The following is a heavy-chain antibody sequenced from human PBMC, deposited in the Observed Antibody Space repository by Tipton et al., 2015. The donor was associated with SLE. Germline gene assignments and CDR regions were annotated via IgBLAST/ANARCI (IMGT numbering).Heavy chain of an antibody. CDR1: GGSISSSSYY. D-gene: IGHD6-19*01. Sequence: TLSLTCTVSGGSISSSSYYWGWIRQPPGKGLEWIGSIYYSGSTYYNPSLKSRVTISVDTSKNQFSLKLSSVTAADTAVYYCARLPFSSGWPWGYFDYWGQGTLVTVAS. CDR3: ARLPFSSGWPWGYFDY. J-gene: IGHJ4*02. CDR2: IYYSGST. V-gene: IGHV4-39*01.